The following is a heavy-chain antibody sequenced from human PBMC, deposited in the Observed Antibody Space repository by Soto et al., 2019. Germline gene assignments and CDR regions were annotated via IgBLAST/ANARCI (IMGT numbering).Heavy chain of an antibody. J-gene: IGHJ4*02. CDR2: ISGSGGST. CDR1: VFTFSRES. Sequence: GGSPRLSCAASVFTFSRESMSWVLQAPGKGLEWVSAISGSGGSTYYADSVKGRFTISRDNSKNTLYLQMNSLRAEDTAVYYCAKGSLIIFGVVIHEPAFYYRAQRTLVPVS. D-gene: IGHD3-3*01. CDR3: AKGSLIIFGVVIHEPAFYY. V-gene: IGHV3-23*01.